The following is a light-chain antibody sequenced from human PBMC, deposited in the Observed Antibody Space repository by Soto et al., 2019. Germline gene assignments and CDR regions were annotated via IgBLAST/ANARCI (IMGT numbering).Light chain of an antibody. CDR2: QTS. Sequence: ETVRTQSPATLSVSPGERATLSCRASQSVGDNLAWYQQKPGQAPRLLIYQTSTRATGIPVRFSGSGSGPDFTLTISSLQSEDFAVYYCQQYADWPPTFGQGTNVEVK. CDR3: QQYADWPPT. CDR1: QSVGDN. J-gene: IGKJ1*01. V-gene: IGKV3-15*01.